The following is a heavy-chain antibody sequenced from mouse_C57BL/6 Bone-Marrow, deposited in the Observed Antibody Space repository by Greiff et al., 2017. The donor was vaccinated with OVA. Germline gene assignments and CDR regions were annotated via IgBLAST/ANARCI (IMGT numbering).Heavy chain of an antibody. Sequence: QVQLQQPGAELVRPGTSVTLSCKASGYTFTSYWMHWVKQRPGQGLEWIGVIDPSDSYTNYNQKFKGKATLTVDTSSSTAYMQLSSLTSEDSAVYYCARGSNYGYFEVWGTGTTVTVSS. CDR2: IDPSDSYT. CDR1: GYTFTSYW. J-gene: IGHJ1*03. V-gene: IGHV1-59*01. D-gene: IGHD2-5*01. CDR3: ARGSNYGYFEV.